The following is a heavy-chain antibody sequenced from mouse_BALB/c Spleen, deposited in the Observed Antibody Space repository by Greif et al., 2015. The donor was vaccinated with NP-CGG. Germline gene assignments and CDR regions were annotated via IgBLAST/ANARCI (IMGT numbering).Heavy chain of an antibody. J-gene: IGHJ3*01. V-gene: IGHV5-17*02. CDR2: ISSGSSTI. D-gene: IGHD2-4*01. CDR3: ARGNDYDRDWFAY. Sequence: EVKLVESGGGLVQPGGSRKLSCAASGFTFSSFGMHWVRQAPEKGLEWVAYISSGSSTIYYADTVKGRFTISRDNPKNTLFLQMTSLRSEDTAMYYCARGNDYDRDWFAYWGQGTLVTVSA. CDR1: GFTFSSFG.